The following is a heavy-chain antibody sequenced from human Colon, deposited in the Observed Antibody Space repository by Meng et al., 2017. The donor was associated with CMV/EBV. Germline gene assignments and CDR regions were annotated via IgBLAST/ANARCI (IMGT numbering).Heavy chain of an antibody. CDR2: IIPIFGAA. CDR1: GGTFSSYA. Sequence: SGGTFSSYASSWVRQAPGQGLEWMGGIIPIFGAANYAQKFPGRVTITTDESTSTVYMALSSLRSEDTAVYYCARASIAVADAYWYFDLWGRGTLVTVSS. D-gene: IGHD6-19*01. V-gene: IGHV1-69*05. J-gene: IGHJ2*01. CDR3: ARASIAVADAYWYFDL.